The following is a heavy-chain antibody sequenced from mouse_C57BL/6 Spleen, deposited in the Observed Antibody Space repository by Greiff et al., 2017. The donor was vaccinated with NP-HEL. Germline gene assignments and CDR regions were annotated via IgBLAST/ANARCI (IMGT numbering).Heavy chain of an antibody. CDR1: GYTFTDYY. V-gene: IGHV1-76*01. CDR3: AREGMTTVVASFDY. J-gene: IGHJ2*01. Sequence: QVQLQQSGAELVRPGASVKLSCKASGYTFTDYYINWVKQRPGQGLEWIARIYPGSGNTYYNEKFKGKATLTAEKSSSTAYMQLSSLTSEDSAVYFCAREGMTTVVASFDYWGQGTTLTVSS. CDR2: IYPGSGNT. D-gene: IGHD1-1*01.